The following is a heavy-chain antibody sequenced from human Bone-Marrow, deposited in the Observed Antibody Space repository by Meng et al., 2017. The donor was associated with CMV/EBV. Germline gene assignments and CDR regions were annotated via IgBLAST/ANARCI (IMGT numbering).Heavy chain of an antibody. Sequence: SETLSLTCTVSGGSISSDGHHWSRIRQHPGKGLELIGYIYYSGSTYYNPSLQSPVTISVDTSKNQFSLKLSSVTAADTAVYYCARGAAAGTNWFDPWGQGTLVTVSS. D-gene: IGHD6-13*01. CDR3: ARGAAAGTNWFDP. CDR1: GGSISSDGHH. CDR2: IYYSGST. V-gene: IGHV4-31*01. J-gene: IGHJ5*02.